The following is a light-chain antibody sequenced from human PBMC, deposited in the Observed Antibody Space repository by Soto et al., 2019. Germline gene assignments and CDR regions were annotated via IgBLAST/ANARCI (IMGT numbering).Light chain of an antibody. V-gene: IGLV1-40*01. J-gene: IGLJ2*01. CDR3: QSYDSSLSGSV. Sequence: QSVLTQPPSVSGAPGQRVTISCTGSSSNIGAGYEVHWYQQLPGTAPKLLIYANSNRPSGVPDRFSGSKSGTSASLAITGLQAEDEADYDCQSYDSSLSGSVFGGGTKLTVL. CDR2: ANS. CDR1: SSNIGAGYE.